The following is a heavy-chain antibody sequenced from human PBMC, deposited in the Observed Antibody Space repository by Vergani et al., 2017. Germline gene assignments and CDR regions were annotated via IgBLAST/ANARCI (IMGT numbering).Heavy chain of an antibody. CDR2: ISWNSGAV. CDR1: GITFWKFG. CDR3: AKDPRLKEDYYYYMDV. V-gene: IGHV3-9*01. J-gene: IGHJ6*03. Sequence: EVDLVESGGGLAQPGGSLRLSCEASGITFWKFGMHWVRQGPGKGLEWVSGISWNSGAVDYADSVRGRFTISRDNAKNSLYLQMNSLRAEDTAVYYCAKDPRLKEDYYYYMDVWGKGTTVTVSS.